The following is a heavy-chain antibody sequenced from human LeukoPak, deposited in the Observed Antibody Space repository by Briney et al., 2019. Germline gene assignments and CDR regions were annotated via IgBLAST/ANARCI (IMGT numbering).Heavy chain of an antibody. V-gene: IGHV1-2*06. D-gene: IGHD2-15*01. CDR3: ARDPSGSCSGGTCHVNWFDP. Sequence: GGSVKVSCKASGYTFTGYYMHWVRQAPGQGLEWMGRINPNSGGTNYAQKFQGRVTMTRDTSISTAYMELGRLTSDDTAVYYCARDPSGSCSGGTCHVNWFDPWGQGTLVTVSS. CDR2: INPNSGGT. CDR1: GYTFTGYY. J-gene: IGHJ5*02.